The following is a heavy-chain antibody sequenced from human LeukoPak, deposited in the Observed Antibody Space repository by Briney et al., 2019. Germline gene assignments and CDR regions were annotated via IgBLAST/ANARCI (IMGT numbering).Heavy chain of an antibody. CDR1: GYTFTSYA. Sequence: ASVKVSCKASGYTFTSYAMHWVRQAPGQRLEWMGWINAGNGNTKYSQKFQGRVTITRDTSAGTAYMELSSLRSEDTAVYYCARVDQDIVVGPAFDPWGQGTLVTVSS. CDR3: ARVDQDIVVGPAFDP. CDR2: INAGNGNT. V-gene: IGHV1-3*01. J-gene: IGHJ5*02. D-gene: IGHD2-2*01.